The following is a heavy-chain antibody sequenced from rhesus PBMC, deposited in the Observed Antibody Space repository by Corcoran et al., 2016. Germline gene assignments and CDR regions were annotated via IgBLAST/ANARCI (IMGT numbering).Heavy chain of an antibody. CDR2: FNGNSGNS. J-gene: IGHJ4*01. Sequence: QVQLQESGPGRVKPSDTLCLTCAVSGASISSYWWSWICLPPGKGLEWIGAFNGNSGNSTYHPSLKIQVTISKDPSNHQFTLKLGSVTAADTAVYYCARSGYGSGGVYWGQGGMVTVSS. CDR3: ARSGYGSGGVY. V-gene: IGHV4-80*01. CDR1: GASISSYW. D-gene: IGHD4-4*01.